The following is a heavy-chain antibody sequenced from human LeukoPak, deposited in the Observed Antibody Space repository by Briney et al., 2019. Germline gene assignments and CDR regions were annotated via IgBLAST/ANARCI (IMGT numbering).Heavy chain of an antibody. CDR2: IYSDDRT. CDR1: GITVSSNY. V-gene: IGHV3-53*01. CDR3: ARDNRVVTIFGVVTRWWFDP. D-gene: IGHD3-3*01. J-gene: IGHJ5*02. Sequence: PGGSLRLSCAASGITVSSNYMSWVRQAPGKGLERVSVIYSDDRTYYADSVKGRFTLSRDKSKNTLYLQMNSLRAEDTAVYYCARDNRVVTIFGVVTRWWFDPWGQGTLVTVSS.